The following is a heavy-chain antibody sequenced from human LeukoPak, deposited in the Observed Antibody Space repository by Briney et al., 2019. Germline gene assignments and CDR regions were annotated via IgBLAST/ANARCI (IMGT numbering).Heavy chain of an antibody. Sequence: GRSLRLSCAASGFSFSNFGMHWVRQAPGKGLEWVAVISHDGSLKYYIDSVKGRFTISRDNSKNTLYLQMDSLRVEDTAVYYCAKKNSYGSGAGDPLDVWGHGTLVTVSS. CDR1: GFSFSNFG. D-gene: IGHD3-10*01. CDR3: AKKNSYGSGAGDPLDV. CDR2: ISHDGSLK. J-gene: IGHJ3*01. V-gene: IGHV3-30*18.